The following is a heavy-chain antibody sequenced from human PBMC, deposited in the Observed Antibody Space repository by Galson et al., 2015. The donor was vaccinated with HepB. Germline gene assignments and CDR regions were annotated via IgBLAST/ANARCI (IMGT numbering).Heavy chain of an antibody. J-gene: IGHJ4*02. CDR2: TWYDDGTNK. Sequence: SLRLSCAASGFFFGSYAMHWVRQTPGKGLEWVAVTWYDDGTNKHYADSVKGRFTISRDNSKNILYLQMNSLTVEDTAEYYCARHPTGSYYGAFLDYWGQGTLVTVSS. CDR3: ARHPTGSYYGAFLDY. D-gene: IGHD1-26*01. CDR1: GFFFGSYA. V-gene: IGHV3-33*01.